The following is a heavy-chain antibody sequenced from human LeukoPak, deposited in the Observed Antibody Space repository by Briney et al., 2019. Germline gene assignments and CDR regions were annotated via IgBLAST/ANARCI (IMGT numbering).Heavy chain of an antibody. J-gene: IGHJ4*02. CDR2: ISYDGSNK. V-gene: IGHV3-30*18. CDR3: AKSRVGTTREFDF. D-gene: IGHD1-26*01. Sequence: GGSLRLSCAASGFTFSTYWMHWVRQAPGKGLEWVAVISYDGSNKYYADSVKGRFTISRDNSESTLYLQMNSLRAEDTAVYYCAKSRVGTTREFDFWGQGTLVTVSS. CDR1: GFTFSTYW.